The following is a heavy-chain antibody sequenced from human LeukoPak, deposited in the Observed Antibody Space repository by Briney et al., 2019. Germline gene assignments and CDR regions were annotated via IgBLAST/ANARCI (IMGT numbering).Heavy chain of an antibody. Sequence: SETLSLTCSVSGYSFTSGHYWGWIRQPPGKGLEWIANIYHTGSAHYNPSLKSRVTISVDTSKNQFSLKLSSVTAADTAVYYCAKYCTSTTCILRGFDYWGQGTLVTVSS. J-gene: IGHJ4*02. CDR1: GYSFTSGHY. V-gene: IGHV4-38-2*01. CDR3: AKYCTSTTCILRGFDY. D-gene: IGHD2-2*01. CDR2: IYHTGSA.